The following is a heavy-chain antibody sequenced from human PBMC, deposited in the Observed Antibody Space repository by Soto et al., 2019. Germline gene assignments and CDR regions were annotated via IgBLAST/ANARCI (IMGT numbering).Heavy chain of an antibody. CDR1: GGSISSGGYS. Sequence: SETLSLTCAVSGGSISSGGYSWSWIRQPPGKGLEWIGYIYHSGSTYYNPSLKSRVTISVDRSKNQFSLKLSSVTAADTAVYYCAGTYRGVSNAFDIWGQGTMVTVSS. V-gene: IGHV4-30-2*01. CDR2: IYHSGST. CDR3: AGTYRGVSNAFDI. J-gene: IGHJ3*02. D-gene: IGHD3-10*01.